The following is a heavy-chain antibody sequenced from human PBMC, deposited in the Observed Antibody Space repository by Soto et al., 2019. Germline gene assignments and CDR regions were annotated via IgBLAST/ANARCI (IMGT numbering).Heavy chain of an antibody. CDR1: GFLFTSYG. V-gene: IGHV3-30*03. CDR3: VGGQYYFDY. J-gene: IGHJ4*02. D-gene: IGHD3-10*01. Sequence: QVQLVESGGGVVQPGRSLRLSCAASGFLFTSYGMHWVSEGPDKGLEWVAIISYDGSDKYYAESVKGRFTISRDNSKHTLYLQMNSLRPEDTALYYCVGGQYYFDYRGQGTLVIVSS. CDR2: ISYDGSDK.